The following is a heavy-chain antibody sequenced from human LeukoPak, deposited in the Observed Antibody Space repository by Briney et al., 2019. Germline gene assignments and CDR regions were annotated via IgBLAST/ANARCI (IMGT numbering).Heavy chain of an antibody. J-gene: IGHJ4*02. CDR2: INPTGGST. V-gene: IGHV1-46*01. D-gene: IGHD6-19*01. CDR1: TYTFTNYY. CDR3: ARTPLAGTGYFDY. Sequence: ASVKVSCKASTYTFTNYYMHWVRQAPGQGLEWMGIINPTGGSTRYAQRFQDRFTMTRDTSTSTVYMELSSLRSEDTAVYYCARTPLAGTGYFDYWGQGTLVTVSS.